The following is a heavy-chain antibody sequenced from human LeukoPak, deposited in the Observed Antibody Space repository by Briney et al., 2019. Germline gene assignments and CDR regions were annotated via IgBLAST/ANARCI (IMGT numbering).Heavy chain of an antibody. CDR2: IYYSGST. J-gene: IGHJ4*02. CDR1: GGSISSYY. CDR3: ARVASSSYLYFDY. Sequence: SETLSLTCTVSGGSISSYYWSWTRQPPGKGLEWIGYIYYSGSTNYNPSLKSRVTISVDTSKNQFSLKLSSVTAADTAVYYCARVASSSYLYFDYWGQGTLVTVSS. V-gene: IGHV4-59*01. D-gene: IGHD6-13*01.